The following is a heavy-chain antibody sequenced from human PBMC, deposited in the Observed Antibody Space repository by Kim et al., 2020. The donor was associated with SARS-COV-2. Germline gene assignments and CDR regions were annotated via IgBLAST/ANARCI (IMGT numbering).Heavy chain of an antibody. D-gene: IGHD6-25*01. CDR2: INYNSGKI. CDR3: AKARLTDSNWFDP. J-gene: IGHJ5*02. CDR1: GFSFDDSA. V-gene: IGHV3-9*01. Sequence: GGSLRLYCVASGFSFDDSAMHWVRQAPGKGLEWVSSINYNSGKIGYADSVKGRFTISRDNAKNSLYLQMNSLRDEDTALYYCAKARLTDSNWFDPWGQGTLVTVAS.